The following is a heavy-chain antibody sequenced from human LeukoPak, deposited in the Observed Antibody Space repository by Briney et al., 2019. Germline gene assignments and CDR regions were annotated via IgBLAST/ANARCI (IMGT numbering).Heavy chain of an antibody. CDR3: ARGVYGSGSSMGFDP. Sequence: GGSLRLSCAASGFTFSSYSMNWVRQAPGKWLEWVSSISSTSSSIYYADSVKGRFTISRDNAKNSLYLQMNSLRAEDTAVYYCARGVYGSGSSMGFDPWGQGTLVTVSS. CDR2: ISSTSSSI. D-gene: IGHD3-10*01. CDR1: GFTFSSYS. V-gene: IGHV3-21*01. J-gene: IGHJ5*02.